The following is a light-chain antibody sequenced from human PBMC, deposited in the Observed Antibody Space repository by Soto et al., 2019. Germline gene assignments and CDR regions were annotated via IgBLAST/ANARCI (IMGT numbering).Light chain of an antibody. V-gene: IGKV1-39*01. J-gene: IGKJ1*01. CDR1: QSISTY. CDR2: AAS. CDR3: QQSYSTPWT. Sequence: DIQMTQSPSSLSASVGDRLTITCRASQSISTYLNWYRQKPGKAPELLIYAASSLQSGVPSRFSGSGSGTDFTLTISSLQPEDFATYYCQQSYSTPWTFGQGTKVDNK.